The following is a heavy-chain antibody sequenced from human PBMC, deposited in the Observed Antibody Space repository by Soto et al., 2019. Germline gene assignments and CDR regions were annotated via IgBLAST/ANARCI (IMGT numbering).Heavy chain of an antibody. J-gene: IGHJ4*02. D-gene: IGHD3-10*01. CDR1: GGSFRGYY. CDR3: ARLWSSDEGSS. Sequence: PSETLSLTCAVHGGSFRGYYWSWIRQPPGKGLEWIGEINHSGGTNYNPSLKSRVSISVDASKNQFSLQLTSVTAADTAVYYCARLWSSDEGSSWAQGTLVTVSS. CDR2: INHSGGT. V-gene: IGHV4-34*01.